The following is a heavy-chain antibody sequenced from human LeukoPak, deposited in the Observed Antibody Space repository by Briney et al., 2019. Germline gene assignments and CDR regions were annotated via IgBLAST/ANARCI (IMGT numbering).Heavy chain of an antibody. D-gene: IGHD3-22*01. J-gene: IGHJ4*02. CDR3: ALHYDSLVGPFDY. CDR1: GGSISSSSYY. Sequence: SETLSLTCTVSGGSISSSSYYWGWIRQPPGKGLEWIGSIYYSGSTYYNPSLKSRVTISVDTSKNQFSLKLSSVTAADTAVYYCALHYDSLVGPFDYWGQGTLVTVSS. CDR2: IYYSGST. V-gene: IGHV4-39*07.